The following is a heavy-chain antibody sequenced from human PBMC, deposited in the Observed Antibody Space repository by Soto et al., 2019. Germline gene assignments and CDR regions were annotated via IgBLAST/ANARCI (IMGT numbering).Heavy chain of an antibody. CDR2: IYPGDSDT. V-gene: IGHV5-51*01. CDR1: GYSFTSYC. J-gene: IGHJ3*02. CDR3: ARDSAFDI. Sequence: SGETLQISCRGAGYSFTSYCVGWVRQMPGKGLEWMGIIYPGDSDTRYSPSFQGQVTISADKSISTAYLQWSSLKASDTAMYYCARDSAFDIWGQGTMVTVSS.